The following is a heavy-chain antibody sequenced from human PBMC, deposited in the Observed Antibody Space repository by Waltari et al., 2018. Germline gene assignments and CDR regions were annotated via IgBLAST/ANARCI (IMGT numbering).Heavy chain of an antibody. CDR1: GFTIRRFW. V-gene: IGHV3-7*01. D-gene: IGHD1-1*01. CDR2: IGPDGSDK. CDR3: VGWNDPINS. J-gene: IGHJ4*02. Sequence: EAQLVQSGGGLVQPGGSLPLSCAASGFTIRRFWMTWIRQAPGQGLQWVAHIGPDGSDKYYVDSVKGRFTISRDNAENSLLLQMSSLRVEDTALYYCVGWNDPINSWGQGTLVAVSS.